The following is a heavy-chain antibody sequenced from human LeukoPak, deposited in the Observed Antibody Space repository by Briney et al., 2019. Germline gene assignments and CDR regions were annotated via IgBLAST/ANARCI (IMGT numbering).Heavy chain of an antibody. CDR1: GFTFSSYA. J-gene: IGHJ4*02. CDR3: ARLLWFGELSPDY. Sequence: GGSLRLSCAASGFTFSSYAMHWVRQAPGKGLEWVAVISYDGSNKYYADSVKGRFTISRGNSKNTLYLQMNSLRAEDTAVYYCARLLWFGELSPDYWGQGTLVTVSS. CDR2: ISYDGSNK. D-gene: IGHD3-10*01. V-gene: IGHV3-30-3*01.